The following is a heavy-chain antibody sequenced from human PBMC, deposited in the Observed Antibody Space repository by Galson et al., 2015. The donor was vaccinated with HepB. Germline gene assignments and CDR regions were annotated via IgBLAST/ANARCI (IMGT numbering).Heavy chain of an antibody. Sequence: SVKVSCKASGYTFTSYAMHWVRQAPGQRLEWMGWINAGNGNTKYSQKFQGRVTITRDTSASTAYMELSSLRSEDTAVYYCARGFRWGVVAATRGYSYGPPFRYWGQGTLVTVSS. CDR3: ARGFRWGVVAATRGYSYGPPFRY. J-gene: IGHJ4*02. D-gene: IGHD5-18*01. CDR1: GYTFTSYA. V-gene: IGHV1-3*01. CDR2: INAGNGNT.